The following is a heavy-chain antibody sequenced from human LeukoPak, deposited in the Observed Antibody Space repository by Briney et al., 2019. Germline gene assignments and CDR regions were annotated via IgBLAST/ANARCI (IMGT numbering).Heavy chain of an antibody. CDR3: ARTGKFDS. V-gene: IGHV3-7*05. CDR2: IKTDGSET. J-gene: IGHJ5*01. Sequence: GGSLRLSCTASGFTFSNYWMNWVRQAPGKGLEWVANIKTDGSETYSVDSVKGRFTISRDNAKNSVYLQMNSLRAEDTAIYYCARTGKFDSWGQGTLVTVSA. CDR1: GFTFSNYW.